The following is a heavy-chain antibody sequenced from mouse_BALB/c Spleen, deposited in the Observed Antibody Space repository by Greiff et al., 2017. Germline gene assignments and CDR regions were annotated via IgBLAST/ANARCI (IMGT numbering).Heavy chain of an antibody. V-gene: IGHV2-4-1*01. CDR2: IWSGGST. CDR1: GFSLTSYG. CDR3: ARNLLLSYAMDY. Sequence: VQLKQSGPGLVQPSQSLSITCTVSGFSLTSYGVHWVRQSPGKGLEWLGVIWSGGSTDYNAAFISRLSISKDNSKSQVFFKMNSLQADDTAIYYCARNLLLSYAMDYWGQGTSVTVSS. J-gene: IGHJ4*01.